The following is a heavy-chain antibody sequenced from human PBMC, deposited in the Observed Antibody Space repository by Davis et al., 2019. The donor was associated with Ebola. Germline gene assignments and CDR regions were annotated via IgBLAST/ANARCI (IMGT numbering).Heavy chain of an antibody. D-gene: IGHD5-24*01. V-gene: IGHV4-4*02. CDR2: IYHSGST. Sequence: GSLRLSCAVSGGSISSSNWWSWVRQPPGKGLEWIGEIYHSGSTNYNPSLKSRVTISVDTSKNQFSLKLSSVTAADTAVYYCARVGFQRWLQLSGWGQGTLVTVSS. CDR1: GGSISSSNW. CDR3: ARVGFQRWLQLSG. J-gene: IGHJ4*02.